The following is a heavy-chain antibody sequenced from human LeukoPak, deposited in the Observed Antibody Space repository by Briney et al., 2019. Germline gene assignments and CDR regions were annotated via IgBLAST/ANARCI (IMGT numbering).Heavy chain of an antibody. J-gene: IGHJ4*02. CDR1: GGTFSSYA. D-gene: IGHD2-2*01. CDR2: IIPIFGTA. V-gene: IGHV1-69*13. CDR3: ARDVWGCSSTSCYGYLDY. Sequence: SVKVSCKASGGTFSSYAICWVRQAPGQGLEWMGGIIPIFGTADYAQKFQGRVTITADESTSTAYMELSSLRSEDTAVYYCARDVWGCSSTSCYGYLDYWGQGTLVTVSS.